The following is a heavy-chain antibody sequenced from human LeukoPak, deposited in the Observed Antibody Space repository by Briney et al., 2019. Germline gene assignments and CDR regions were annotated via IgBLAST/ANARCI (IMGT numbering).Heavy chain of an antibody. CDR1: GGSFSGYY. V-gene: IGHV4-34*01. J-gene: IGHJ5*02. CDR2: INHSGST. D-gene: IGHD2-2*01. CDR3: ARQGSTSYDWFDP. Sequence: SETLSLTCAVYGGSFSGYYWSWIRQPPGKGLEWIGEINHSGSTNYNPSLKSRVTISVDKSKNQFSLKLSSVTAADTAVYYCARQGSTSYDWFDPWGQGTLVTVSS.